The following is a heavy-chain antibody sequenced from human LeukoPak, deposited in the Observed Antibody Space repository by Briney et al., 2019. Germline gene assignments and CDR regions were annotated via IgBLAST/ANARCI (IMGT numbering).Heavy chain of an antibody. Sequence: SETLSLTCAVSGYSISSGYYWGWIRQPPGKGLEWIGSIYHSGSTYYNPSLKSRVTISVDTSKSQFSLKLSSVTAADTAVYYCARLSLNGDYAWYWGQGTLVTVSS. J-gene: IGHJ4*02. CDR1: GYSISSGYY. D-gene: IGHD4-17*01. V-gene: IGHV4-38-2*01. CDR3: ARLSLNGDYAWY. CDR2: IYHSGST.